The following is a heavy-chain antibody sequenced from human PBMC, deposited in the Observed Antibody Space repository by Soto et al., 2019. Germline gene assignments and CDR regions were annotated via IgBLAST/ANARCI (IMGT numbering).Heavy chain of an antibody. D-gene: IGHD2-2*02. CDR3: ARGLGYCSSTSCYTGRNYYGMDV. CDR2: TYYRSKWYN. J-gene: IGHJ6*02. CDR1: GDSVSSNSAA. V-gene: IGHV6-1*01. Sequence: PSQTLSLTCAISGDSVSSNSAAWNWIRQSPSRGLEWLGRTYYRSKWYNDYAVSVKSRITINPDTSKSQFSLQLNSVTPEDTAVYYCARGLGYCSSTSCYTGRNYYGMDVWGQGTTVTVSS.